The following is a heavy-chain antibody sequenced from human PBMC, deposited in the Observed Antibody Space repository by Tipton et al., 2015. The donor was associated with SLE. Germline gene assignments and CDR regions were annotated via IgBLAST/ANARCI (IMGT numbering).Heavy chain of an antibody. CDR1: GGSFSDYS. Sequence: AGLVKPSETLSLTCGVYGGSFSDYSWSWIRQPPGKGLEWIGEINHSGSTNYNPSLKSRDTISVDTSKNQFSLKLSSVTAADTAVYYCARGRLLEWLSSHYYYYGMDVWGQGTPVTVS. J-gene: IGHJ6*02. D-gene: IGHD3-3*01. CDR2: INHSGST. V-gene: IGHV4-34*01. CDR3: ARGRLLEWLSSHYYYYGMDV.